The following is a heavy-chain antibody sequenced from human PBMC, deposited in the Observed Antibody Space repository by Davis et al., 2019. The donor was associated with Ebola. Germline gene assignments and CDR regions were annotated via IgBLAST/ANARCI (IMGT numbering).Heavy chain of an antibody. CDR1: GGTFSSYA. V-gene: IGHV1-69*04. CDR3: ARDLEYSSSRRGYYYYGMDV. J-gene: IGHJ6*02. Sequence: AASVTVSCKASGGTFSSYAISWVRQAPGQGLEWMGRIIPILGIANYAQKFQGRVTITADKSTSTAYMELSSLRSEDTAVYYCARDLEYSSSRRGYYYYGMDVWGQGTTVTVSS. D-gene: IGHD6-6*01. CDR2: IIPILGIA.